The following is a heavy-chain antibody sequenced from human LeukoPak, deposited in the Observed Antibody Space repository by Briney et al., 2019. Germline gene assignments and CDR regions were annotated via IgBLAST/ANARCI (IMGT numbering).Heavy chain of an antibody. CDR2: ISGSGGST. CDR3: AKDSQQWPVGPDY. J-gene: IGHJ4*02. D-gene: IGHD6-19*01. CDR1: GFTFSSYA. Sequence: GGSLRLSCAASGFTFSSYAMSWVRQAPGKGLEWVSAISGSGGSTYYADSVKGRFTISRDSSKNTLYLQMNSLRAEDTAVYYCAKDSQQWPVGPDYWGQGTLVTVSS. V-gene: IGHV3-23*01.